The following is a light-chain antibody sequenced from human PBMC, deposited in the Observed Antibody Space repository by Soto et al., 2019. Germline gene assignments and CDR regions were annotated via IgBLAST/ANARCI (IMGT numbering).Light chain of an antibody. CDR1: QSVSSN. CDR3: QQYNNWPRT. Sequence: VVTQSPDTLSVSTGERATLSCRASQSVSSNLAWYQQKPGQAPRLLIYGASTRATGIPARFSGSGSGTEFTLTISSLQSEDFAVYYCQQYNNWPRTLGQGTNVDIK. V-gene: IGKV3-15*01. CDR2: GAS. J-gene: IGKJ1*01.